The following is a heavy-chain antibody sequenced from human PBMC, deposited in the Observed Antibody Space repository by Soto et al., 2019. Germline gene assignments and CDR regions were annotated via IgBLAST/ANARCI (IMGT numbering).Heavy chain of an antibody. D-gene: IGHD6-19*01. Sequence: PSETLSLTCTVSGGSISSYYWSWIRQPPGKGLEWIGEINHSGSTNYNPSLKSRVTISIDTSKIQFSLRLSCVTAADTAVYYCARAVIAVAPSAWFDPWGQGTLVTVSS. CDR1: GGSISSYY. CDR3: ARAVIAVAPSAWFDP. J-gene: IGHJ5*02. V-gene: IGHV4-34*01. CDR2: INHSGST.